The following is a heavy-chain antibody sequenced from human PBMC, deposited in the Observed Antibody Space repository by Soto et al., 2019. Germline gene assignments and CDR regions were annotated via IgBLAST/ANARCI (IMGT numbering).Heavy chain of an antibody. J-gene: IGHJ4*02. CDR3: ATTITMIVVVPFDH. V-gene: IGHV3-23*01. CDR1: VFTFSSYS. Sequence: PGGSLRLSCAASVFTFSSYSRSWVRQAPGKGLECVSAISVNGGSTYYAAYVKGRCTLSRATSTNTLYLQMNSLRAEDTAVYYCATTITMIVVVPFDHWVQRTLVTVSS. D-gene: IGHD3-22*01. CDR2: ISVNGGST.